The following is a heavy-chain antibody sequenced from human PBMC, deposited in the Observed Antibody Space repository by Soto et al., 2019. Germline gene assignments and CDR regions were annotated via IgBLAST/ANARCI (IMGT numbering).Heavy chain of an antibody. Sequence: PSETLSLTCAVYGGSFSGYYWSWIRQPPGEGLEWIGGINHSGRMNKNPSLQSRVTMLVDKSKNQFSLNLTSVTAADSAVYFCATSVGGFVSGSGTYRFWGQGTQVTVSS. CDR3: ATSVGGFVSGSGTYRF. CDR2: INHSGRM. CDR1: GGSFSGYY. J-gene: IGHJ4*02. D-gene: IGHD3-10*01. V-gene: IGHV4-34*01.